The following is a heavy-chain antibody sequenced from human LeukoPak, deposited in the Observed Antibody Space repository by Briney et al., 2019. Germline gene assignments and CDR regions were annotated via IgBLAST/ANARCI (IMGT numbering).Heavy chain of an antibody. CDR3: ARGSDYYDY. Sequence: GGSLRLSCAASGFTVSSNFMSWVRQAPGKGLEWVSLIYSGGSTYYADSVKGRFTVSRDNSKNTVYLQMNSLRTEDTAVYYCARGSDYYDYWGQGTLVTVSS. CDR2: IYSGGST. J-gene: IGHJ4*02. V-gene: IGHV3-66*01. D-gene: IGHD3-3*01. CDR1: GFTVSSNF.